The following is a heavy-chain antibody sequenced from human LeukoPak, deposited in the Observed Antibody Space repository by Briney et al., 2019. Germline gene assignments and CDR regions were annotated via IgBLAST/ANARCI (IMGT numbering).Heavy chain of an antibody. V-gene: IGHV1-18*04. CDR1: GYTFTSYG. CDR3: ARDYDILTGYQTGGAFDI. Sequence: ASVKVSCKASGYTFTSYGISWVRQAPGQGLEWMGWISAYNGNTNYAQKLQGRVTMTTDTSTSTAYMELRSLGSDDTAVYYCARDYDILTGYQTGGAFDIWGQGTMVTVSS. D-gene: IGHD3-9*01. J-gene: IGHJ3*02. CDR2: ISAYNGNT.